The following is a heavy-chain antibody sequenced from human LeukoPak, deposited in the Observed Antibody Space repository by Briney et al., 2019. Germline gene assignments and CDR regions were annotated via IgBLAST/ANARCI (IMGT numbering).Heavy chain of an antibody. CDR2: IYYSGST. CDR1: GGSISSSSYY. V-gene: IGHV4-39*07. J-gene: IGHJ5*02. D-gene: IGHD6-13*01. Sequence: TAETLSLTCTVSGGSISSSSYYWGWIRQPPGKGLEWIGSIYYSGSTYYNPSLNSRVTISVDTSKNQFSLKLSSVTAADTAVYYCAICMYSSSWYVLRLPWFDPWGQGTLVTVSS. CDR3: AICMYSSSWYVLRLPWFDP.